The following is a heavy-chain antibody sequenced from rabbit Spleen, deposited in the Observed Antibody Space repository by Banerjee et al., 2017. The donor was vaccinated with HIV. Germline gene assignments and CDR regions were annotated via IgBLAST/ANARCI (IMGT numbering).Heavy chain of an antibody. J-gene: IGHJ3*01. CDR3: ARDGISFVSSGWGLTRLDL. Sequence: QEQLVESGGGLVQPEGSLTLTCTASGFSFSSWYYMCWVRQAPGKGLEWIGCTYTADGLTWYASWVNGRFTISKTSSTTVTLQMTSLTAADTATYFCARDGISFVSSGWGLTRLDLWGPGTLVTVS. CDR2: TYTADGLT. CDR1: GFSFSSWYY. V-gene: IGHV1S45*01. D-gene: IGHD4-1*01.